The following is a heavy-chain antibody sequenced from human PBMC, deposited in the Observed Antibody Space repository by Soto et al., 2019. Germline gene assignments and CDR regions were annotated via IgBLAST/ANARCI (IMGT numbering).Heavy chain of an antibody. J-gene: IGHJ3*02. CDR3: ARDVIVVVPDAINGNDAFDI. V-gene: IGHV3-21*01. D-gene: IGHD2-2*01. Sequence: EVQLVESGGGLVKPGGSLRLSCAASGFTFSSYSMNWVRQAPGKGLEWVSSISSSSSYIYYADSVKGRFTIARENANNSLYRQMNSLRAEDTAVYYCARDVIVVVPDAINGNDAFDIWGQGTMVTVSS. CDR2: ISSSSSYI. CDR1: GFTFSSYS.